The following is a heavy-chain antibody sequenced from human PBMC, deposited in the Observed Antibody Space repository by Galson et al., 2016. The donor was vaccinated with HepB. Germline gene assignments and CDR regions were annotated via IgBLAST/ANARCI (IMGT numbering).Heavy chain of an antibody. Sequence: CAISGDSVSSDSTPWNWIRQSPSRGLEWLGRTYYRSKWYNDYAASVESRITINPDTSNTQFSLRLDSVTPEDTAVYYCARGSTLHSWGQGTLVTVSS. CDR3: ARGSTLHS. V-gene: IGHV6-1*01. D-gene: IGHD1-26*01. J-gene: IGHJ4*02. CDR2: TYYRSKWYN. CDR1: GDSVSSDSTP.